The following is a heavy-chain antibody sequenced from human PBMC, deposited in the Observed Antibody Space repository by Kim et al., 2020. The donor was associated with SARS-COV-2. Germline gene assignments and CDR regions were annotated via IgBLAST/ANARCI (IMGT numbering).Heavy chain of an antibody. J-gene: IGHJ3*02. CDR3: ARSRITMVRGVKNAFDI. D-gene: IGHD3-10*01. V-gene: IGHV4-39*01. CDR1: GGSISSSRYY. CDR2: IYYSGSS. Sequence: SETLFLTCTVSGGSISSSRYYWGWIRQPPRKGLEWIGTIYYSGSSYFNPSLKSRVTISVDTSKNQFSLKLSSVTAADTAVYYCARSRITMVRGVKNAFDIWGQGTVVTVSS.